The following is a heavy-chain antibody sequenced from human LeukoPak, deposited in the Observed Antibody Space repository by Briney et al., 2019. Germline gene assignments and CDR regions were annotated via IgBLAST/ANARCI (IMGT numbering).Heavy chain of an antibody. CDR2: INWNGGTT. Sequence: GGSLRLSCAASGFTFDDYGMAWVRQSPGKGLEWVSGINWNGGTTGYADSVKGRFTISRGNAKNSVYLQMNSLRAEDTALYYCARERSGSYYYFDYWGQGTLVTVSS. D-gene: IGHD1-26*01. CDR3: ARERSGSYYYFDY. J-gene: IGHJ4*02. CDR1: GFTFDDYG. V-gene: IGHV3-20*04.